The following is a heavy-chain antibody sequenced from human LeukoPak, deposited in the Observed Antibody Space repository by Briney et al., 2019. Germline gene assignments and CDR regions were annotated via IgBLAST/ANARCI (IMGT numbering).Heavy chain of an antibody. CDR3: ARGGYYDILTATYRNSWFDP. V-gene: IGHV1-8*01. CDR2: MNPNSGNA. D-gene: IGHD3-9*01. CDR1: GCTFTSYD. Sequence: ASVKVSCKASGCTFTSYDIIWVRQATGRGLEWMGWMNPNSGNAGYAQKFQGRITMTRNTSISTAYMELSSLRSEDTAVCYCARGGYYDILTATYRNSWFDPWGQGTLVTVSS. J-gene: IGHJ5*02.